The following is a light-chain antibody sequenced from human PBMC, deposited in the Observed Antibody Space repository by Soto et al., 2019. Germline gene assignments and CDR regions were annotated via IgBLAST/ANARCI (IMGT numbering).Light chain of an antibody. CDR3: GTWDSSRSDRGV. J-gene: IGLJ2*01. V-gene: IGLV1-51*01. CDR1: SSNIGNNY. CDR2: DNN. Sequence: QSVLTQPPSVSAAPGQKVTISCSGSSSNIGNNYVSWYQQLPGTAPKLLIYDNNKRPSGIPDRFSGSKSGTSATLGITGLQTGDEADCYCGTWDSSRSDRGVFGGGTKVTVL.